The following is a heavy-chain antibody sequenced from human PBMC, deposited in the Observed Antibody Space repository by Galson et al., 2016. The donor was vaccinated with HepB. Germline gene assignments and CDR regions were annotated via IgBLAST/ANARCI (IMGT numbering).Heavy chain of an antibody. D-gene: IGHD3-10*01. Sequence: SVKVSCKASGYSFSTYAVHWVRQAPGQRLEWMGWIHAGNGNTKYSQNFLDRVILTRDTSASTAYMEQSSLTSEDTAVCYCARGLTINRISTFYNWGKGTLVTVS. J-gene: IGHJ4*02. V-gene: IGHV1-3*01. CDR3: ARGLTINRISTFYN. CDR2: IHAGNGNT. CDR1: GYSFSTYA.